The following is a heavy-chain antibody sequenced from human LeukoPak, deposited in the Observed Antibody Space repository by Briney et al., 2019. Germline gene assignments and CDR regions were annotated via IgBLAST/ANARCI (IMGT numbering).Heavy chain of an antibody. Sequence: PSETLSLTCAVYGGSFSGYYWSWIRQPPGKGLEWIGEINHSGSTNYNPSLKSRVTISVDTSKNQFSLKLSSVTAADTAVYYCARFPYYYDSSGPHWGQGTLVTVSP. CDR2: INHSGST. CDR1: GGSFSGYY. V-gene: IGHV4-34*01. J-gene: IGHJ4*02. D-gene: IGHD3-22*01. CDR3: ARFPYYYDSSGPH.